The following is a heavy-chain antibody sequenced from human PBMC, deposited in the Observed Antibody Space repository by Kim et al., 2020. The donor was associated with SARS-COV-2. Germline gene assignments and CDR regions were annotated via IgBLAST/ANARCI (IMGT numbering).Heavy chain of an antibody. Sequence: YTNYSPSFQGHVTISADKSISTAYLQWSSLKASDTAMYYCARFSGSHPPYWGQGTLVTVSS. D-gene: IGHD1-26*01. CDR2: YT. J-gene: IGHJ4*02. V-gene: IGHV5-10-1*01. CDR3: ARFSGSHPPY.